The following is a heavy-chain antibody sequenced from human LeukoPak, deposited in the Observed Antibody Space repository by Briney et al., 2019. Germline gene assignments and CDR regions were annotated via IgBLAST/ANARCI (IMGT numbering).Heavy chain of an antibody. CDR1: GYTFTSYG. CDR3: ARDSKLLYGSGSYFRPLGFDY. Sequence: ASVKVSCKASGYTFTSYGISWVRQAPGQGLEWMGWISAYNGNTNYAQKLQGRVTMTTDTSTSIAYMELRSLRSDDTAVYYCARDSKLLYGSGSYFRPLGFDYWGQGTLVTVSS. CDR2: ISAYNGNT. J-gene: IGHJ4*02. V-gene: IGHV1-18*01. D-gene: IGHD3-10*01.